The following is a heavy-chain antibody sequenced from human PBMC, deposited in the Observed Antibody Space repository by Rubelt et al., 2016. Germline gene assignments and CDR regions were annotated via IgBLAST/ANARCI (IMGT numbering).Heavy chain of an antibody. J-gene: IGHJ4*02. CDR3: AREDGTRRGAYNVLDY. V-gene: IGHV1-2*02. CDR2: INPNSGGT. D-gene: IGHD5-24*01. Sequence: APGRGLEWMGWINPNSGGTSYAQKFQGRVTMTRDTSISTAYMELNSLRSDDTAVYYCAREDGTRRGAYNVLDYWGQGTLVTVSS.